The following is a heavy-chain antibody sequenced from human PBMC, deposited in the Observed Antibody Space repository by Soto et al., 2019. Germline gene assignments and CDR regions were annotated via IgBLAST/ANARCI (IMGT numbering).Heavy chain of an antibody. Sequence: QVTLKESGPVLVRPTETLTLTCTVSGFSLSNVRMGVSWIRQPPGKALEWLAHIFSNDEKSYSTSLKSRPTISKEISESQVVLTMTNVDPVDTATYYCARMPPTFSASFDYWGQGTLVTVSS. CDR2: IFSNDEK. V-gene: IGHV2-26*01. D-gene: IGHD3-16*01. CDR3: ARMPPTFSASFDY. J-gene: IGHJ4*02. CDR1: GFSLSNVRMG.